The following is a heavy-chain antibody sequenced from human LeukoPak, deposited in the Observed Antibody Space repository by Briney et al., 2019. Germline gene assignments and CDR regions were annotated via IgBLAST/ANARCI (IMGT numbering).Heavy chain of an antibody. Sequence: GGSLRLSCAASGFTFSSYAMSWVRQAPGKGLEWVSAISGSGGSTYYADSVKGRFTISRDNAKNSLYLQMNSLRAEDTAVYYCARDPSGCSGGSCYGDYWGQGTLVTVSS. V-gene: IGHV3-23*01. CDR3: ARDPSGCSGGSCYGDY. CDR2: ISGSGGST. D-gene: IGHD2-15*01. CDR1: GFTFSSYA. J-gene: IGHJ4*02.